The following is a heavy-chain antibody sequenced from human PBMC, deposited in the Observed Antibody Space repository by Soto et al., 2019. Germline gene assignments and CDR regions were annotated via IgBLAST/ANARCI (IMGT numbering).Heavy chain of an antibody. CDR2: IYYSGST. Sequence: SETLSLTCTVSGGSISSGGYYWSWIRQHPGKGLEWIGYIYYSGSTYYNPSLKSRVTISVDTSKNQFSLKLSSVTAADTAVYYCARSPENYDFWSGYRFDYWGQGTLVTVSS. J-gene: IGHJ4*02. V-gene: IGHV4-31*03. D-gene: IGHD3-3*01. CDR1: GGSISSGGYY. CDR3: ARSPENYDFWSGYRFDY.